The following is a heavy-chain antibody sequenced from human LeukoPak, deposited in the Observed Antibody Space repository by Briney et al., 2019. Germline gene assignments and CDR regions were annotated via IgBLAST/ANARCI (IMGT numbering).Heavy chain of an antibody. CDR1: GFTVSSNY. V-gene: IGHV3-66*01. CDR3: ARNRYYYDSSGSDAFDI. D-gene: IGHD3-22*01. J-gene: IGHJ3*02. CDR2: IYSGGST. Sequence: GGSMRLSCAASGFTVSSNYMSRVRQAPGKGLEWVSAIYSGGSTYYADSVKGRFTISRDNSKNTLYLQMNSLRAEDTAVYYCARNRYYYDSSGSDAFDIWGQGTMVTVSS.